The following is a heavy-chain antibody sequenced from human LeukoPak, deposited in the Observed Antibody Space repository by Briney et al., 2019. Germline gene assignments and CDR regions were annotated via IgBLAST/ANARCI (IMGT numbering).Heavy chain of an antibody. V-gene: IGHV1-46*01. CDR2: INPSGGST. Sequence: ASVKVSCKASGYTFTSYYMHWVRQAPGQGLEWMGIINPSGGSTSYAQKFQGRVTMTRDTSTSTVYMELSSLRSDDTAVYYCARSIELDYYDSSGYYYYWGQGTLVTVSS. J-gene: IGHJ4*02. D-gene: IGHD3-22*01. CDR1: GYTFTSYY. CDR3: ARSIELDYYDSSGYYYY.